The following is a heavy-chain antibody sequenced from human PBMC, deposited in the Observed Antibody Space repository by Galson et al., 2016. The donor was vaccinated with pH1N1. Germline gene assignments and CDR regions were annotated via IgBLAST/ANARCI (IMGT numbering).Heavy chain of an antibody. CDR1: GLTFSSYA. Sequence: SLRLSCAASGLTFSSYAMSWVRQAPGKGLEWVSTISGSGFTTFFADSVQGRFTISRDNSKNTFHLQLNSLRAEDTAIYYCAKGGHYSSFDYWGQGALVTVSS. V-gene: IGHV3-23*01. CDR3: AKGGHYSSFDY. D-gene: IGHD4-11*01. J-gene: IGHJ4*02. CDR2: ISGSGFTT.